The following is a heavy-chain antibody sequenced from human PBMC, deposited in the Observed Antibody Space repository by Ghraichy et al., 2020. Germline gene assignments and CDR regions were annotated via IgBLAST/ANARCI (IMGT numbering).Heavy chain of an antibody. D-gene: IGHD7-27*01. CDR1: GGSISSSSYY. J-gene: IGHJ4*02. V-gene: IGHV4-39*02. CDR2: IYYSGST. CDR3: ARSLTGYFFSFDY. Sequence: GSLSLTCTVSGGSISSSSYYWGWIRQPPGKGLEWIGSIYYSGSTYYNPSLKSRVTISVDTSKNHFSLKLTSVTAADTAVYYCARSLTGYFFSFDYWGQGTLVTVSS.